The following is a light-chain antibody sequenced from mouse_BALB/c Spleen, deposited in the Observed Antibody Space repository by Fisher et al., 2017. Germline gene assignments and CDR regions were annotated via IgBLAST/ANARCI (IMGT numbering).Light chain of an antibody. CDR1: SSVSSSY. CDR3: QQWSSYPLT. J-gene: IGKJ5*01. CDR2: ATS. Sequence: IVLTQTPAIMSASLGERVTMTCTASSSVSSSYLHWYQQKPGSSPKPWIYATSNLASGVPARFSGSGSGTSYSLTISRMEAEDAATYYCQQWSSYPLTFGAGTKLELK. V-gene: IGKV4-74*01.